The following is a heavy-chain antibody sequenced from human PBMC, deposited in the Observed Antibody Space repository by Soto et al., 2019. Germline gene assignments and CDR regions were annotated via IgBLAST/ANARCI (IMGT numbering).Heavy chain of an antibody. CDR1: GYRIDASW. Sequence: GESLKISCNGVGYRIDASWIGWVRQMPGKGLEWMGIIKPGGSDLRYSPSFRGQVTISADAAVNTAYLQWDSLKASDTAMYYCARQSTYICDFWGQGTLVTVSS. D-gene: IGHD2-2*01. V-gene: IGHV5-51*01. CDR2: IKPGGSDL. J-gene: IGHJ4*02. CDR3: ARQSTYICDF.